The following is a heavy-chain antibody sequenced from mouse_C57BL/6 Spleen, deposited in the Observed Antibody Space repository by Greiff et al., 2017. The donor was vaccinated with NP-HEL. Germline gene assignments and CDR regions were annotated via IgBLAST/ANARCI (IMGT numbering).Heavy chain of an antibody. V-gene: IGHV1-72*01. J-gene: IGHJ2*01. CDR3: ARGYDYDDYFDY. Sequence: QVQLQQPGAELVKPGASVKLSCKASGYTFTSYWMHWVKQRPGRGLEWLGRIDPNSGGTKYNEKFKSKATLTVDKPSRTAYMQLSSLTSEDSAVYYCARGYDYDDYFDYWGQGTTLTVSS. D-gene: IGHD2-4*01. CDR2: IDPNSGGT. CDR1: GYTFTSYW.